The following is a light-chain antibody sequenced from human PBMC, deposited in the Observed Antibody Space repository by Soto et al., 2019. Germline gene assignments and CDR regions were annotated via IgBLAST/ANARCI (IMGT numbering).Light chain of an antibody. CDR3: QQRSTWPPFT. CDR1: QSVSSSY. Sequence: DIVLTQSPCTLYLSTGAIATLSCRAIQSVSSSYLAWYQQKPGQAPRLLIYDASNRATGIPARFSGSGSGTDFTLTISSLEPEDFAVYYCQQRSTWPPFTFGPGTKVDIK. J-gene: IGKJ3*01. CDR2: DAS. V-gene: IGKV3D-20*02.